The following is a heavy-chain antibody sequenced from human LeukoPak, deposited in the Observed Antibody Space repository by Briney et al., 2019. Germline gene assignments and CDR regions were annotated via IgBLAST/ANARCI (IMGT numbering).Heavy chain of an antibody. V-gene: IGHV4-4*02. D-gene: IGHD3-3*01. Sequence: SETLSLTCAVSGGSISSSDWWSWVRQPPGKGLEWIGEIYHSGSTNYNPSLKSRVTISVDTSKNQFSLKLSSVTAADTAVYYCARVRFLEWLFPPDAFDIWGQGTMVTVSS. J-gene: IGHJ3*02. CDR3: ARVRFLEWLFPPDAFDI. CDR1: GGSISSSDW. CDR2: IYHSGST.